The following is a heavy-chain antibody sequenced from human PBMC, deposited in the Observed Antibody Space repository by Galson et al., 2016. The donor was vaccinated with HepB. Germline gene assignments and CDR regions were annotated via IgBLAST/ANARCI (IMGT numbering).Heavy chain of an antibody. V-gene: IGHV3-23*01. J-gene: IGHJ4*02. D-gene: IGHD3-3*01. CDR2: ISSSGDRT. Sequence: SLRLSCAAAGFTFSNHAMSWVRQAPGKGLEWLSEISSSGDRTYHADSMEGRFTTSRDNSNDTLFLQVSSLRAEDTAVYYCAKLNRRLDYDLWSGFDFWGQGTLVTVSS. CDR1: GFTFSNHA. CDR3: AKLNRRLDYDLWSGFDF.